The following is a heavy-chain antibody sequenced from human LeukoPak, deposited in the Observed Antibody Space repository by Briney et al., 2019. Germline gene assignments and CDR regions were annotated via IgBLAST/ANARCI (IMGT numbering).Heavy chain of an antibody. CDR1: GYSISSGYY. CDR3: ARNDYGYMDV. V-gene: IGHV4-38-2*02. Sequence: SETLSLTCTVSGYSISSGYYWGWIRQAPGKGPEWIGSMYHSGSSYYNPSLKSRVTISIDTSKNQFSLKLSSVTAADTAVYYCARNDYGYMDVWGKGTTVTVSS. J-gene: IGHJ6*03. CDR2: MYHSGSS.